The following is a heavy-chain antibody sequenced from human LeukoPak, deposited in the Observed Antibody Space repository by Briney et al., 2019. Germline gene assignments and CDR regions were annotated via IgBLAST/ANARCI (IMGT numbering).Heavy chain of an antibody. CDR2: ISSSGSTI. CDR1: GFTFSSYE. D-gene: IGHD3-22*01. V-gene: IGHV3-48*03. CDR3: ARDFYDSSGYYYDY. Sequence: GGSLRLSCAASGFTFSSYEMNWVRQAPGEGLEWVSYISSSGSTIYYADSVKGRFTISRDNAKNSLYLQMNSLRAEDTALYYCARDFYDSSGYYYDYWGQGTLVTVSS. J-gene: IGHJ4*02.